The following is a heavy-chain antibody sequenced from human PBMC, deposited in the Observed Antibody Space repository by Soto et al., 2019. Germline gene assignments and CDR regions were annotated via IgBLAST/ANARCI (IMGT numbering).Heavy chain of an antibody. CDR3: AKSSGWFNT. V-gene: IGHV3-23*01. D-gene: IGHD3-10*01. CDR1: GFRFSTTD. Sequence: EFQVMQSGGGLVQPGGSLRLACAASGFRFSTTDMSWVRQAPGTGLEWVSTIGGGGETTYYADSVKGRFTISRDNSKNTVYLQMDGLKVDDTAVYYCAKSSGWFNTWGQGDLVTVSS. J-gene: IGHJ5*02. CDR2: IGGGGETT.